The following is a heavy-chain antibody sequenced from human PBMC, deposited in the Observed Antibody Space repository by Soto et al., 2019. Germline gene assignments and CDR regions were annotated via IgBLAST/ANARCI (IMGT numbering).Heavy chain of an antibody. J-gene: IGHJ6*02. V-gene: IGHV1-3*05. D-gene: IGHD2-2*01. Sequence: QVQLVQSGAEEKKPGASVKVSCKASGYTFTSYAMHWVRQAPGQRLEWMGWINAGNGNTKYSQKFQGRVTTTRDTSASTAYMELRSLRSEDTAVYYCASSYCISTSCPPYYGMDVWGQGTTVTVSS. CDR2: INAGNGNT. CDR3: ASSYCISTSCPPYYGMDV. CDR1: GYTFTSYA.